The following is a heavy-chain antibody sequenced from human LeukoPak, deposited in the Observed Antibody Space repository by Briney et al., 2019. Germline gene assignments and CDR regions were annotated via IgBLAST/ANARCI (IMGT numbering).Heavy chain of an antibody. CDR3: ARGRDWNWAFDY. J-gene: IGHJ4*02. CDR2: INHSGST. Sequence: SETLSLTCAVYGGSFSGYYWSWIRQPPGRGLEWIGEINHSGSTNYNPSLKSRVTISVDTSKNQFSLKLSSVTAADTAVYYCARGRDWNWAFDYWGQGTLVTVSS. CDR1: GGSFSGYY. V-gene: IGHV4-34*01. D-gene: IGHD1-7*01.